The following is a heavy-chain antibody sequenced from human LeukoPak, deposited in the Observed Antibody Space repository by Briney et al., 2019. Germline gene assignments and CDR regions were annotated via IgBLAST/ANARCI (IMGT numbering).Heavy chain of an antibody. J-gene: IGHJ4*02. CDR2: INHSGST. D-gene: IGHD3-16*02. CDR1: GGSFSGYY. Sequence: SETLSLTCAVYGGSFSGYYWSWIRQPPGKGLEWIGEINHSGSTNYNPSLKSRVTISVDTSKNQFSLKLSSVTAADTAVYYCARDHYVWGSYRPFDYWGQGTLVTVSS. CDR3: ARDHYVWGSYRPFDY. V-gene: IGHV4-34*01.